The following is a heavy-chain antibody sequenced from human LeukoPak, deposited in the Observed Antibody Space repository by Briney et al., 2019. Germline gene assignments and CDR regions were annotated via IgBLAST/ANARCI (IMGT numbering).Heavy chain of an antibody. CDR1: GFTFDDYG. CDR2: INWNGGST. J-gene: IGHJ5*02. D-gene: IGHD2-2*01. V-gene: IGHV3-20*04. CDR3: ARDLVVVPAAIHNWFDP. Sequence: GGSLRLSCAASGFTFDDYGMSWVRQAPGKGLEWVSGINWNGGSTGYADSVKGRFTISRDNAKNSLYLQRNSLRAEATALYYCARDLVVVPAAIHNWFDPWGQGTLVTVSS.